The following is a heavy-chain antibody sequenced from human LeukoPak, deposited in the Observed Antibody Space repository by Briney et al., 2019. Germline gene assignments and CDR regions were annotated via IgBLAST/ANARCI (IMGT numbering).Heavy chain of an antibody. D-gene: IGHD3-16*01. J-gene: IGHJ5*02. CDR3: ARQDTFHWFDP. Sequence: PSETLSLTCTVSSGSISTSNYYWGWVRQPPGKALEWIGNIFYTGSTYYSPSLKSRVTISVDTSKNQFSLKLSSVTAADTAVYCCARQDTFHWFDPWGQGTLVTVSS. CDR1: SGSISTSNYY. CDR2: IFYTGST. V-gene: IGHV4-39*01.